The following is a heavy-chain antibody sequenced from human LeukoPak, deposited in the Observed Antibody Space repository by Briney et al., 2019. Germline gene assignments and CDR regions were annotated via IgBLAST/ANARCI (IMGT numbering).Heavy chain of an antibody. Sequence: ASVKVSCKASGYTFTSYYMHWVRQAPGQGLVWMGIINPSGGSTSYAQKFQGRVTMTRDTSTSTVYMELSSLRSEDTAVYYCAREAVAGYFDYWGQGTLVTVSS. CDR2: INPSGGST. D-gene: IGHD6-19*01. CDR3: AREAVAGYFDY. CDR1: GYTFTSYY. V-gene: IGHV1-46*01. J-gene: IGHJ4*02.